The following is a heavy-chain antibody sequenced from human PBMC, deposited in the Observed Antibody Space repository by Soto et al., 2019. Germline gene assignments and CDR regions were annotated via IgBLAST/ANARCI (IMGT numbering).Heavy chain of an antibody. D-gene: IGHD2-15*01. CDR2: IVVASGQT. J-gene: IGHJ6*02. Sequence: SVKVSCKASGSGFISSGIQWVRQAHGQRLEWIGWIVVASGQTNYAQNFRGRVAITRDTSTATAYIELTGLTSEDTAAYFCSADRPDIGVGWWVWGQGTTVTVSS. V-gene: IGHV1-58*02. CDR3: SADRPDIGVGWWV. CDR1: GSGFISSG.